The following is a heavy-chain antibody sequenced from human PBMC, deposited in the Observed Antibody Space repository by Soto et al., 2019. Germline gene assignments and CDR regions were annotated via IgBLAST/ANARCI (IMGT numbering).Heavy chain of an antibody. CDR2: ISYDGSNK. Sequence: QVQLVESGGGVVQPGRSLRLSCAASGFTFSSYGMHWVRQAPGKGLEWVAVISYDGSNKYYADSVKGRFTISRDNSKNTLYLQMNSLRAEDTAVYYSAKDRSSGSGWNYFDYWGQGTLVTVSS. D-gene: IGHD6-19*01. V-gene: IGHV3-30*18. J-gene: IGHJ4*02. CDR1: GFTFSSYG. CDR3: AKDRSSGSGWNYFDY.